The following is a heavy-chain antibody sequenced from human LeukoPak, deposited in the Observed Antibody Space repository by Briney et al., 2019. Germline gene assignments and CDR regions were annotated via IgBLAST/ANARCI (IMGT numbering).Heavy chain of an antibody. V-gene: IGHV3-48*03. D-gene: IGHD3-10*01. CDR2: ISSSGSTI. J-gene: IGHJ4*02. CDR1: GFTFSSYE. CDR3: ARGPSYYYGSGYFDY. Sequence: TGGSLRLSCAASGFTFSSYEMNWVRQAPGKGLEWVSYISSSGSTIYYADSVKGRFTISRDNAKNSLYLQMNSLRAEDTAVYYCARGPSYYYGSGYFDYWGQGTLVTVSS.